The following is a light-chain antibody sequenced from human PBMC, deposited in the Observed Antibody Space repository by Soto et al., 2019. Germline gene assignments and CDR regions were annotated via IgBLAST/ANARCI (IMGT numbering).Light chain of an antibody. CDR2: DAS. J-gene: IGKJ1*01. CDR1: QSVSSY. Sequence: DIVLTQSPATLCLSPGERATLSCRASQSVSSYLAWYQQKPGQAPRLLIYDASNRATGIPARFSCSGSVTDFTLTISSLEPEDFEVYYCQQRSNWLWTVGQGPKVEIK. V-gene: IGKV3-11*01. CDR3: QQRSNWLWT.